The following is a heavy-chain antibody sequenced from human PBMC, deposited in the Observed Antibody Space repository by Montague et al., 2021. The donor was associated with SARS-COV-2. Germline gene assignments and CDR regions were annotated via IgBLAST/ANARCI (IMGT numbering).Heavy chain of an antibody. Sequence: SETLSLTCTVSGGSLNKHYWSWIRKAPGKELEWLGNIFYKGNTNYNVXLWGRVSMSLDTPQNQFSLRLTSLTAADTAVYYCARLISSNGERDNWGQGILVTVSS. V-gene: IGHV4-59*11. CDR2: IFYKGNT. CDR3: ARLISSNGERDN. J-gene: IGHJ4*02. D-gene: IGHD2-8*01. CDR1: GGSLNKHY.